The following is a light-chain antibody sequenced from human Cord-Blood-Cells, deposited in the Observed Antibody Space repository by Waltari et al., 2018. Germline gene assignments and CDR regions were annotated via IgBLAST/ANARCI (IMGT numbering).Light chain of an antibody. CDR3: SSYTSSSTYV. CDR1: SSDVGGYNS. Sequence: QSALTQPASVSGSPGQSITISCTGTSSDVGGYNSVSWYQQHPGKATKLRIYDVSKRPSGGSNRFSGSKCGNTAALTISGLQAEEEADYYCSSYTSSSTYVFGTGTKVTVL. J-gene: IGLJ1*01. V-gene: IGLV2-14*01. CDR2: DVS.